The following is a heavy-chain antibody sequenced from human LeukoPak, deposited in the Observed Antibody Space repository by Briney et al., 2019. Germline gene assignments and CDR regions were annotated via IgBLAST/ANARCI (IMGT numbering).Heavy chain of an antibody. CDR2: IDYTGRS. Sequence: KASETLSLTCTVSGGSMRSYYWIWIRQPPGKGLEWIGYIDYTGRSKDNPSLKSRVTISVDMSKNQFSLKLRSVTAADTAVYYCARDGSLGAFDIWGQGTMVTVSS. V-gene: IGHV4-59*01. CDR1: GGSMRSYY. D-gene: IGHD1-26*01. J-gene: IGHJ3*02. CDR3: ARDGSLGAFDI.